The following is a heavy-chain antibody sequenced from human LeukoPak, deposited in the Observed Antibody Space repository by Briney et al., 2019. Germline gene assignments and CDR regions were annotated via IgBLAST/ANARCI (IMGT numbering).Heavy chain of an antibody. Sequence: SETLSLACTVSGGSISSGGYYWSWIRQHPGKGLEWIGYIYYSGSTYYNPSLKSRVTISVDTSKNQFSLKLSSVTAADTAVYYCARAIVDTATNFDYWGQGTLVTVSS. V-gene: IGHV4-30-4*08. D-gene: IGHD5-18*01. CDR1: GGSISSGGYY. CDR3: ARAIVDTATNFDY. CDR2: IYYSGST. J-gene: IGHJ4*02.